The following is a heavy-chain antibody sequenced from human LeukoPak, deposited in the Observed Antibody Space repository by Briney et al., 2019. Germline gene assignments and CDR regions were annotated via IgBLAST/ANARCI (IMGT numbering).Heavy chain of an antibody. V-gene: IGHV3-23*01. CDR1: GFTFSSYA. J-gene: IGHJ4*02. Sequence: GGALRLSCAASGFTFSSYAMSWVRQAPGKGLEWVSCISGSGGSTDHADSVKGRFTISRDNAKNTLNLQMNSLRAEDTALYSCAQRYYYDSSGYHWPPPWDYWGQGTLVTVSS. D-gene: IGHD3-22*01. CDR2: ISGSGGST. CDR3: AQRYYYDSSGYHWPPPWDY.